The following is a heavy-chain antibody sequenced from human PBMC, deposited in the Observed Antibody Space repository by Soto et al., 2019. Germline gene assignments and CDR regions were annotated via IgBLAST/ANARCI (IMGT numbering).Heavy chain of an antibody. J-gene: IGHJ4*02. D-gene: IGHD3-22*01. CDR1: GFTFSSYA. CDR3: ALTAYYYDSSGYPKSFRFDY. Sequence: GGSLRLSCAASGFTFSSYAMSWVRQAPGKGLEWVSAISGSGGSTYYADSVKGRFTISRDNSKNTLYLQMNSLRAEDTAVYYCALTAYYYDSSGYPKSFRFDYWGQGTLVTVSS. V-gene: IGHV3-23*01. CDR2: ISGSGGST.